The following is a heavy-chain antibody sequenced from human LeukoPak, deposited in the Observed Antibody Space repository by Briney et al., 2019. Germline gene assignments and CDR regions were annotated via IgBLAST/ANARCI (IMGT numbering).Heavy chain of an antibody. J-gene: IGHJ4*02. CDR3: AKTCPLDSSSWSHGDY. V-gene: IGHV3-23*01. Sequence: GGSLRLSCAASGFTFSSYAMSWVRQAPGKGLEWVSAISGSGDSTYYGDSVKGRFTISRDNSKNTLYLQMNSLRAEDTAVYYCAKTCPLDSSSWSHGDYWGQGTLVTVSS. CDR1: GFTFSSYA. CDR2: ISGSGDST. D-gene: IGHD6-13*01.